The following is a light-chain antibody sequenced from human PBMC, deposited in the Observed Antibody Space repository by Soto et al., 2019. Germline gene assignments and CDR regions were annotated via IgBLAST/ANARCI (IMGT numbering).Light chain of an antibody. J-gene: IGKJ1*01. V-gene: IGKV3D-15*01. CDR2: DAS. Sequence: EIVMTQSPDTLSVSPGERATLSCRASQSVFSSLAWYQQKPGLAPRLLIYDASSRATGIPDRFSGSGSGTDFTLTISSLQPEDFATYYCQQANSFPTFGQGTKVDIK. CDR1: QSVFSS. CDR3: QQANSFPT.